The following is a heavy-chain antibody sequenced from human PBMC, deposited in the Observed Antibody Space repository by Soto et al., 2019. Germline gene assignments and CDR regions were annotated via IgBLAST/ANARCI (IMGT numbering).Heavy chain of an antibody. Sequence: SVKVSCKASGGTFSSYAISWVRQAPGQGLEWMGGIIPIFGTANYAQKFQGRVTITADESTSTAYMELSSLRSEDTAVYYCARGDCSSTSCNWGNYYYYGMDVWGQGTTVTV. CDR1: GGTFSSYA. J-gene: IGHJ6*02. CDR3: ARGDCSSTSCNWGNYYYYGMDV. V-gene: IGHV1-69*13. CDR2: IIPIFGTA. D-gene: IGHD2-2*01.